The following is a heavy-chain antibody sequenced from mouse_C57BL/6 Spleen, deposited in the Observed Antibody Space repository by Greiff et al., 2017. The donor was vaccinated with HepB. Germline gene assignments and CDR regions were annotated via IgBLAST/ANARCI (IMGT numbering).Heavy chain of an antibody. V-gene: IGHV1-18*01. CDR3: ARRGGGYFDV. CDR2: INPNNSGT. J-gene: IGHJ1*03. Sequence: VQLQQSGPELVKPGASVKIPCKASGYTFTDYNMDWVKQSHGKSLEWIGDINPNNSGTIYNQKFKGKATLTVDKSSSTAYMELRSLTSEDTAVYYCARRGGGYFDVWGTGTTVTVSS. CDR1: GYTFTDYN.